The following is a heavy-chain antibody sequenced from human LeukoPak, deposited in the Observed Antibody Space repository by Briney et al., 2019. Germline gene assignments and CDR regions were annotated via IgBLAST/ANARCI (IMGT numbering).Heavy chain of an antibody. D-gene: IGHD2-2*01. J-gene: IGHJ4*02. CDR1: GDAFTKYD. Sequence: ASVKVSCKASGDAFTKYDINWVRQATGQGFEWIGKMNPTSGNTGYDQKFQGRVTITRDTSISTAFLEVTSLRSEDTAVYYCARGRCVGSPNCYYFDSWGQGTLVTVSS. CDR2: MNPTSGNT. V-gene: IGHV1-8*03. CDR3: ARGRCVGSPNCYYFDS.